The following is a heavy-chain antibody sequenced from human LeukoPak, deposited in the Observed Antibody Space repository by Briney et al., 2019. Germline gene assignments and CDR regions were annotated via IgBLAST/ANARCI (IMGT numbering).Heavy chain of an antibody. CDR3: ARRYYDFWSGYYYFDY. J-gene: IGHJ4*02. CDR2: ISAYNGNT. CDR1: GYTFTSYG. Sequence: ASVKVSCKASGYTFTSYGISWVRQAPGQGLEWMGWISAYNGNTNYAQKLQGRVTITADKSTSTAYMELSSLRSEDTAVYYCARRYYDFWSGYYYFDYWGQGTLVTVSS. D-gene: IGHD3-3*01. V-gene: IGHV1-18*01.